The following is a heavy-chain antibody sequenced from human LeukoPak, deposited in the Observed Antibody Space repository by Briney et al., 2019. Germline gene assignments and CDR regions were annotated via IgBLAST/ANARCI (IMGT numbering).Heavy chain of an antibody. V-gene: IGHV4-59*01. D-gene: IGHD6-19*01. J-gene: IGHJ5*02. CDR3: ARDWDGSGYGWIDP. CDR1: HGSISSYY. Sequence: SETLSLTCTVSHGSISSYYWSWIRQPPGKGLEWIGYIYYRGNTNYNPSLKSRVTISVDTSKNQFSLKLSSVTAADTAIYYCARDWDGSGYGWIDPWGQGTLVTVSS. CDR2: IYYRGNT.